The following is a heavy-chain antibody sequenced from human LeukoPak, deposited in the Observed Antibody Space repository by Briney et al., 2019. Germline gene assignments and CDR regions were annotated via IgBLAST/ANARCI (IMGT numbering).Heavy chain of an antibody. CDR2: IYYSGST. CDR3: ARAPYVYSSSWYWFDP. CDR1: GGSVSSGSYY. D-gene: IGHD6-13*01. Sequence: SETLSLTCTVSGGSVSSGSYYWSWIRQPPGKGLEWIGYIYYSGSTNYNPSLRSRVTISVDTSKNQFSLKLSSVTAADTAVYYCARAPYVYSSSWYWFDPWGQGTLVTVSS. V-gene: IGHV4-61*01. J-gene: IGHJ5*02.